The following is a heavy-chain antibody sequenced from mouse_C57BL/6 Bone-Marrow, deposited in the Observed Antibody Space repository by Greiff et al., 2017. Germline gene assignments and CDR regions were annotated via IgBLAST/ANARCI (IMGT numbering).Heavy chain of an antibody. Sequence: VQLQQSGAELAQPGASVKLSCKASGYTFTSYWMHWVKQRPGQGLEWIGWIDPENGDTESASKFQGKATITADTSSNTAYLQLSSLTSEETAVYYCTLNWVYWYFDVWGTGTTVTVSS. D-gene: IGHD4-1*01. CDR3: TLNWVYWYFDV. CDR2: IDPENGDT. J-gene: IGHJ1*03. CDR1: GYTFTSYW. V-gene: IGHV14-4*01.